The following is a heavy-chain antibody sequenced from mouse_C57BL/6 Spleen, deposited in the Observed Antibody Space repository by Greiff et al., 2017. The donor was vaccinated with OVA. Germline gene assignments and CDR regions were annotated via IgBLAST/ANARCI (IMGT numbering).Heavy chain of an antibody. Sequence: VQLQQSGAELVRPGSSVKLSCKASGYTFTSYWMHWVKQRPIQGLEWIGNIDPSDSETHYNQKFKDKATLTVDKSSSTAYMQLSSLTSEDSAVYYCARGRGYDGHGWDYWGQGTSVTVSS. V-gene: IGHV1-52*01. CDR2: IDPSDSET. CDR1: GYTFTSYW. CDR3: ARGRGYDGHGWDY. J-gene: IGHJ4*01. D-gene: IGHD2-3*01.